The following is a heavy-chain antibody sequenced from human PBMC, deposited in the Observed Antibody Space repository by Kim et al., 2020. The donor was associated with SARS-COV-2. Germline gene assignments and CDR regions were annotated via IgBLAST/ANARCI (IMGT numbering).Heavy chain of an antibody. CDR1: GFTFSSYR. Sequence: GGSLRLSCVASGFTFSSYRMNWVRQAPGKGLVWVSRVNSDGSSICYADSVKGRFTISRDNARNTLYLQMNRLRAEDTAVYYCASLSTGYVWDKFDYWGQGTLVTLSS. V-gene: IGHV3-74*01. D-gene: IGHD3-16*01. CDR3: ASLSTGYVWDKFDY. J-gene: IGHJ4*02. CDR2: VNSDGSSI.